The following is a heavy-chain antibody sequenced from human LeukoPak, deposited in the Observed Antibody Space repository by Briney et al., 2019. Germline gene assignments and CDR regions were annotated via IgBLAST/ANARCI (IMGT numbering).Heavy chain of an antibody. CDR1: GGTSSSYA. J-gene: IGHJ4*02. D-gene: IGHD6-19*01. CDR3: ARDSSDGIAVAGTGY. V-gene: IGHV1-69*04. Sequence: ASVKVSCKASGGTSSSYAISWVRQAPGQGLEWMGRIIPILGIANYAQKFQGRVTITADKSTSTAYMELSSLRSEDTAVYYCARDSSDGIAVAGTGYWGQGTLVTVSS. CDR2: IIPILGIA.